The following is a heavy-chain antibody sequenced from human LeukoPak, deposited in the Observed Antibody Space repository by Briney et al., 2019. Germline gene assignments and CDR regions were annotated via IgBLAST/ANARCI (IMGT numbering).Heavy chain of an antibody. CDR1: GGSISSYY. CDR3: ARAGYSYGTGYYFDY. D-gene: IGHD5-18*01. V-gene: IGHV4-59*01. Sequence: PSETLSLTCTVSGGSISSYYWSWIRLPPGKGLEWIGYIYYTGATYYNPSLKSRVTISLDTSKNQFSLKLSSVTAADAAIYYCARAGYSYGTGYYFDYWGQGALVTVSS. CDR2: IYYTGAT. J-gene: IGHJ4*02.